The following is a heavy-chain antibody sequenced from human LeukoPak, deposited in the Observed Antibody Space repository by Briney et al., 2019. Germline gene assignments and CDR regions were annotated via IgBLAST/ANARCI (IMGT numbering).Heavy chain of an antibody. CDR3: ARDSPDYGDYVYYFDY. J-gene: IGHJ4*02. Sequence: GSSVKVSCKASGGTFSSYAISWVRQAPGQGLEWMGWISAYNGNTNYAQKLQGRVTMTTDTSTSTAYMELRSLRSDDTAVYYCARDSPDYGDYVYYFDYWGQGTLVTVSS. D-gene: IGHD4-17*01. CDR1: GGTFSSYA. V-gene: IGHV1-18*01. CDR2: ISAYNGNT.